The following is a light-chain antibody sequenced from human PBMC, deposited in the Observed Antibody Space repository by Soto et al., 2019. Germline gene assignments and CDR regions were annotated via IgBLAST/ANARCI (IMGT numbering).Light chain of an antibody. CDR2: DVN. J-gene: IGLJ1*01. V-gene: IGLV2-14*01. Sequence: QSVLTQPASVSGSPGQSITISCTGTSSDVGGYNYVSWYQQHPGKAPKLMIYDVNNRPSGVSNRFSGSKSGNTASLTISGLQAEDEADYYCSSYTTSSFYVFATGTKLTVL. CDR3: SSYTTSSFYV. CDR1: SSDVGGYNY.